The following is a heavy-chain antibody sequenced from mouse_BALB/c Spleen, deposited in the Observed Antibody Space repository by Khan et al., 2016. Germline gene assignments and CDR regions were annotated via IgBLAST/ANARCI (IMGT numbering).Heavy chain of an antibody. CDR1: GYSITSDYA. V-gene: IGHV3-2*02. D-gene: IGHD1-1*01. J-gene: IGHJ4*01. CDR3: ARSDYGDKDAMDY. Sequence: VQLKESGPGLVKPSQSLSLTCTVTGYSITSDYAWNWIRQFPGNRLEWMGYISYSGSTSYNPSLKSRIPITRDTSKNQFFLQLNSVTADDTATYYCARSDYGDKDAMDYWGQGTSVTVSS. CDR2: ISYSGST.